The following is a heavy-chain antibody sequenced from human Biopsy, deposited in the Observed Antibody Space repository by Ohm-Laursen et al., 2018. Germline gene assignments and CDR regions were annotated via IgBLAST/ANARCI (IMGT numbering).Heavy chain of an antibody. J-gene: IGHJ5*02. CDR3: ARGRSHLLPDHDWFDP. Sequence: ETLSLTCTVSGGSISNNNYYWGWIRRPPGKGLEWVSSISRSTSHILYAETLKGRFTSSRDNAKNSVYLQMNSLRAEDTGVYYCARGRSHLLPDHDWFDPWGQGTLVTVSS. D-gene: IGHD1-14*01. CDR2: ISRSTSHI. V-gene: IGHV3-21*06. CDR1: GGSISNNN.